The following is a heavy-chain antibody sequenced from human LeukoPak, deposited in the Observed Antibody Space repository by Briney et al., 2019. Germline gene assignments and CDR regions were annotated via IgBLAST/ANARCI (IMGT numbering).Heavy chain of an antibody. CDR1: XSSSYY. J-gene: IGHJ4*02. Sequence: XSSSYYWGWIXQPXXKGLDWIGSIYYSGSTYYNPSLKSRVTISVDTSKNQFSLKLSSVTAADTALYYCARLEAPYSSPLRPHWGQGTLVTVSS. CDR2: IYYSGST. CDR3: ARLEAPYSSPLRPH. V-gene: IGHV4-39*01. D-gene: IGHD6-13*01.